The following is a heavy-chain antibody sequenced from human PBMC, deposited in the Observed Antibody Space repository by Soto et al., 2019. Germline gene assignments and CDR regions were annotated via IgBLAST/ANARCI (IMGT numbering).Heavy chain of an antibody. CDR3: GWARHRDLYDV. CDR1: GGTINHTYW. V-gene: IGHV4-4*02. Sequence: YETLCHRSILSGGTINHTYWWGWGRQPQKKGLEWIGEIYHTGGRSYMPSLRGRITLSVDTSKNQFSLKLTSVTAADTAVYYCGWARHRDLYDV. CDR2: IYHTGGR. J-gene: IGHJ3*01. D-gene: IGHD2-2*02.